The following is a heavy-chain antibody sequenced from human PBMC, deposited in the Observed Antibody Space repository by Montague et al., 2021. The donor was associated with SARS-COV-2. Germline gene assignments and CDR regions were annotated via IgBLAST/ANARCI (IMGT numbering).Heavy chain of an antibody. CDR2: IYWDDDK. V-gene: IGHV2-5*02. CDR1: GFSLSTSGVG. J-gene: IGHJ5*02. CDR3: AHRIGIAAVSKGFRFDP. Sequence: PALAKPTQTLTLTCTFSGFSLSTSGVGVGWIRQPPGKALEWLALIYWDDDKRYSPSLKSRLTITKDTSKNQVVLTMTNMDPVDTATYYCAHRIGIAAVSKGFRFDPGGQGTLVTVSS. D-gene: IGHD6-13*01.